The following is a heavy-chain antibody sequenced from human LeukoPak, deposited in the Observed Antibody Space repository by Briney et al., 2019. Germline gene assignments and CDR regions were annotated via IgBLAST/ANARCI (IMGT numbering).Heavy chain of an antibody. Sequence: PGGSLRLSYAASGFTFSSYAMHWVRQAPGKGLEWVAVISYDGSNKYYADSVKGRFTISRDNSKNTLYLQMNSLRAEDTAVYYCARDVTASVVVSLAGFDPWGQGTLVTVSS. V-gene: IGHV3-30*04. CDR2: ISYDGSNK. CDR3: ARDVTASVVVSLAGFDP. CDR1: GFTFSSYA. J-gene: IGHJ5*02. D-gene: IGHD2-15*01.